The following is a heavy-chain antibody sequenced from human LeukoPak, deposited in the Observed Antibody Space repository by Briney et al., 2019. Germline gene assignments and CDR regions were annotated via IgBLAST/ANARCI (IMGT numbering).Heavy chain of an antibody. V-gene: IGHV4-4*07. CDR3: ARVPHDENPLRLFNFDY. Sequence: SETLSLTCSVSGDSITSYSWSWIRQPAGKGLEWIGRVYASGTTNYNPSLESRVTISMDKFQNQFSLTLRSVTAADTAAYYCARVPHDENPLRLFNFDYWGQGTLVTVSS. CDR2: VYASGTT. CDR1: GDSITSYS. D-gene: IGHD3-3*01. J-gene: IGHJ4*02.